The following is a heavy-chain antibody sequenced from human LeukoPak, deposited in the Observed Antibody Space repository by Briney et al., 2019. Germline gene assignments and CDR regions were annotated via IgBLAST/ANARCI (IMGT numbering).Heavy chain of an antibody. J-gene: IGHJ4*02. D-gene: IGHD3-16*02. V-gene: IGHV4-59*12. Sequence: SETLSLTCTVSGGSISNYYWSWIRQPPGKGLEWIGYIYYSGSTNYNPSLKSRVTISVDTSKSQFSLKLSSVTAADTAVYYCARGAYDYVWGSYRRGHYFDYWGQGTLVTVSS. CDR3: ARGAYDYVWGSYRRGHYFDY. CDR2: IYYSGST. CDR1: GGSISNYY.